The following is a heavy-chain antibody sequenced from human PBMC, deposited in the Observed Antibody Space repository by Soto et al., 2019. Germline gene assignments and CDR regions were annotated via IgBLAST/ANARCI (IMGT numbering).Heavy chain of an antibody. Sequence: PGGSLRLSCAASGFTFRSYAMSWVRQAPGKGLEWVSAISGSGGSTYYADSVKGRFTISRDNSKNTLYLQMNSLRAEDTAVYYCAKDWDYSSSWYWDYSFDYWGQGTLVTVSS. V-gene: IGHV3-23*01. CDR1: GFTFRSYA. J-gene: IGHJ4*02. D-gene: IGHD6-13*01. CDR2: ISGSGGST. CDR3: AKDWDYSSSWYWDYSFDY.